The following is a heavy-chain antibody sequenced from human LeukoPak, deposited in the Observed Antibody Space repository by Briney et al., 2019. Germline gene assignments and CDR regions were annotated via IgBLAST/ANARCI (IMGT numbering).Heavy chain of an antibody. CDR2: INHSGST. V-gene: IGHV4-34*01. CDR1: GGSFSGYY. D-gene: IGHD5-24*01. Sequence: SETLSLTCAVYGGSFSGYYWSWIRQPPGKGLEWIGEINHSGSTNYNPSLKSRVTISVDTSKNQFSLKLSSVTAADTAVYYCARGSGRDGYSPFDYWGQGTLVTVSS. J-gene: IGHJ4*02. CDR3: ARGSGRDGYSPFDY.